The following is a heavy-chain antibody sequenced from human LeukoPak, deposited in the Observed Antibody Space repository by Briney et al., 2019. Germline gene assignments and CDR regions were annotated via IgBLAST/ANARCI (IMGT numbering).Heavy chain of an antibody. CDR2: INHSGST. D-gene: IGHD2-2*01. J-gene: IGHJ5*02. CDR1: GGSFSGYY. Sequence: PSETLSLTCAVYGGSFSGYYWSWIRQPPGKGLEWIGEINHSGSTNYNPSLKSRVTISVDKSKNQFSLKLSSVTAADTAVYYCAREDVVGGYRPWGQGTLVTVSS. CDR3: AREDVVGGYRP. V-gene: IGHV4-34*01.